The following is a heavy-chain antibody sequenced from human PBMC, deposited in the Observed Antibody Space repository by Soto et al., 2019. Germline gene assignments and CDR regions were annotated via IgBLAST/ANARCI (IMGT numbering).Heavy chain of an antibody. CDR1: GYTFTSYA. Sequence: AASVKVSCKASGYTFTSYAMHWVRQAPGQRLEWMGWINAGNGNTKYSQKFQGRVTITRDTSASTAYMELSSLRSEDTAVYYCARDLLSSSWLTFDYWGQGTLVTVSS. J-gene: IGHJ4*02. V-gene: IGHV1-3*01. CDR2: INAGNGNT. CDR3: ARDLLSSSWLTFDY. D-gene: IGHD6-13*01.